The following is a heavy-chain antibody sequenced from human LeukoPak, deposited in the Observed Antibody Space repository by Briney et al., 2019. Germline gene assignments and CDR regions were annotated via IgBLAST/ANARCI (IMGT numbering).Heavy chain of an antibody. Sequence: GGSLRLSCVASGFTFRSYSMNWVPQASGKGLEWVSYISSSGSTIYYADAVKGRFTISRDNAKNSLYLQMSSLRDEDTAVYYCATVAMEDWYFDLWGRGTLVAVSS. J-gene: IGHJ2*01. CDR3: ATVAMEDWYFDL. V-gene: IGHV3-48*02. D-gene: IGHD5-18*01. CDR2: ISSSGSTI. CDR1: GFTFRSYS.